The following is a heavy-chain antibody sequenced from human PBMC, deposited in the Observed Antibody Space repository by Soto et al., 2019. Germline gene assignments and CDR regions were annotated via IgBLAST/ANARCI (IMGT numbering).Heavy chain of an antibody. J-gene: IGHJ4*02. CDR3: AKGPADYYDSSGYYTYYFDY. Sequence: QPGGSLRLSCAASGFTFSSYAMSWVRQAPGKGLEWVSAISGSGGSTYYADSVKGRFTISRDNSKNTLYLQMNSLRAEDTAVYYCAKGPADYYDSSGYYTYYFDYWGQGTLVTVSS. V-gene: IGHV3-23*01. CDR2: ISGSGGST. CDR1: GFTFSSYA. D-gene: IGHD3-22*01.